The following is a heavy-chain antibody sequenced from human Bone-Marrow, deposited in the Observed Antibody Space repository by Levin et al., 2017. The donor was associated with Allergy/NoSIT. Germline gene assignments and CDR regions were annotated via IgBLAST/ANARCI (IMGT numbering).Heavy chain of an antibody. CDR2: IRKDGGEK. J-gene: IGHJ3*02. V-gene: IGHV3-7*02. D-gene: IGHD6-19*01. Sequence: PGGSLRLSCAASGFTFSDYWMTWVRXXXGRGPEWVANIRKDGGEKNYVDSVKGRFTISRDNAKNSLFLQMNSLGAEDTAVYYCAKNSGWVLPDAYDIWGQGTLVTVSA. CDR3: AKNSGWVLPDAYDI. CDR1: GFTFSDYW.